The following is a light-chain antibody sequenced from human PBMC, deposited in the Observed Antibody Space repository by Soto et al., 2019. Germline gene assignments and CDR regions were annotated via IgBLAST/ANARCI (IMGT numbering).Light chain of an antibody. CDR2: DAS. CDR1: QNVDIY. Sequence: EVVLTQSPVTLALSPGERATLSCRASQNVDIYVAWYQQRPGQAPRLLISDASNRATGIPARFSGSGSGTDFTLTISSLEPEDFAVYYCQQRRDWPPLTFGGGTKVEIK. J-gene: IGKJ4*01. V-gene: IGKV3-11*01. CDR3: QQRRDWPPLT.